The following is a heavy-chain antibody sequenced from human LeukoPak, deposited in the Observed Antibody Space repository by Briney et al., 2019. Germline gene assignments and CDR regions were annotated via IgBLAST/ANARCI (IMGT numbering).Heavy chain of an antibody. D-gene: IGHD2-8*01. Sequence: SETLSLTCAVSGGSISSGGYYWSWIRQHPGKGLEWIGYIYYSGSTYYNPSLKSRVTISVDTSKNQFSLKLSSVTAADTAVYYCARVLASNYYFDYWGQGTLVTVSS. V-gene: IGHV4-31*11. CDR3: ARVLASNYYFDY. CDR2: IYYSGST. J-gene: IGHJ4*02. CDR1: GGSISSGGYY.